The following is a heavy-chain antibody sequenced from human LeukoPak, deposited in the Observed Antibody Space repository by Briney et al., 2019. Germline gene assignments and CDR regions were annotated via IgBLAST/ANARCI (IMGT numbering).Heavy chain of an antibody. J-gene: IGHJ4*02. V-gene: IGHV4-59*01. CDR2: IDYSGST. CDR1: GDSMSNFY. Sequence: PSETLSLTCSVSGDSMSNFYWSWIRQPPGKGLEWIGYIDYSGSTSYNPSLKSRVTISIDTSKNQFSLRLSSVAAADTALYFCARGLSSTRRESDYWGQGTLVTVSS. D-gene: IGHD2-2*01. CDR3: ARGLSSTRRESDY.